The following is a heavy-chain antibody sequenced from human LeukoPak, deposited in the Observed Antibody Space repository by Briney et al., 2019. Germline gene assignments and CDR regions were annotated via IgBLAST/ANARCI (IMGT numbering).Heavy chain of an antibody. CDR3: ARVPRGYSYGLLDY. J-gene: IGHJ4*02. V-gene: IGHV4-59*08. CDR1: GGSISSYY. CDR2: IYYSGST. D-gene: IGHD5-18*01. Sequence: PSETLSLTCTVSGGSISSYYWSWIRQPPGKGLEWIGYIYYSGSTYYNPSLKSRVTISVDTSKNQFSLKLSSVTAADTAVYYCARVPRGYSYGLLDYWGQGTLVTVSS.